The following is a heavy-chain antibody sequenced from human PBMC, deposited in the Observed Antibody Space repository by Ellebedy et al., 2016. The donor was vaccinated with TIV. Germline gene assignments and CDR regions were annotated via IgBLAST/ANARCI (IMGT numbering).Heavy chain of an antibody. V-gene: IGHV4-39*01. J-gene: IGHJ4*02. CDR3: ARPLRSTVTTSIYFDY. CDR1: GDSISSSSYF. CDR2: IYYSGST. Sequence: GSLRLXXSVSGDSISSSSYFWGWIRQSPGKGLDWIGIIYYSGSTYYNPSLNSRVTISIDTSKNQFSLNLSSVTAADTAVYYCARPLRSTVTTSIYFDYWGQGTLVTVSS. D-gene: IGHD4-17*01.